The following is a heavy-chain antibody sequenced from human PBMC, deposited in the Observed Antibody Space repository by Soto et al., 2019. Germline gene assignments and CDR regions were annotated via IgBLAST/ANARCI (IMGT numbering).Heavy chain of an antibody. J-gene: IGHJ5*02. CDR2: INPSGGST. CDR1: GYTFTSYY. CDR3: AREVKEGLLDRGWFDP. D-gene: IGHD3-3*01. Sequence: ASVKVSCKASGYTFTSYYMHWVRQAPGQGLEWMGIINPSGGSTSYAQKFQGRVTMTRDTSTSTVYMELTSLTSDDTAVYYCAREVKEGLLDRGWFDPWGQGTQVTVSS. V-gene: IGHV1-46*01.